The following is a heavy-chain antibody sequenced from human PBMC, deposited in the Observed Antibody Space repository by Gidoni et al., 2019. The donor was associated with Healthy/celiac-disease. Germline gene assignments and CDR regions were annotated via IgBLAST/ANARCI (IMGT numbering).Heavy chain of an antibody. CDR1: GFSLSTSGMC. CDR3: ARTLLAVAGSRDAFDI. CDR2: IDWDDDK. V-gene: IGHV2-70*15. J-gene: IGHJ3*02. Sequence: QVTLSASGPALLKPPQTLTLTCTFSGFSLSTSGMCVSWIRQPPGKALEWLARIDWDDDKYYSTSLKTRLTISKDTSKNQVVLTMTNMDPVDTATYYCARTLLAVAGSRDAFDIWGQGTMVTVSS. D-gene: IGHD6-19*01.